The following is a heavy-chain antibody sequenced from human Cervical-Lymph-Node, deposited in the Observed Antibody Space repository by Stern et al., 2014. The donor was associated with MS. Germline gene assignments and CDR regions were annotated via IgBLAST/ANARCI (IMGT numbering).Heavy chain of an antibody. Sequence: QMQLVQSGPEVKKPGTSVKVSCKASGFTFTSSAVQWVRQARGQRLEWIGWIVVGSGNTNYAQKFQERVTITRDMSTSTAYMELSSLRSEDTAVYYCAVRPGIAAVDYWGQGTLVTVSS. CDR1: GFTFTSSA. D-gene: IGHD6-13*01. J-gene: IGHJ4*02. CDR2: IVVGSGNT. V-gene: IGHV1-58*01. CDR3: AVRPGIAAVDY.